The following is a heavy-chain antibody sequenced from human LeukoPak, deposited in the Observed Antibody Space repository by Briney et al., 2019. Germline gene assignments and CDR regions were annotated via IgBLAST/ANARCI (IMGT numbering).Heavy chain of an antibody. CDR2: IYYSGST. D-gene: IGHD4-23*01. Sequence: SETLCLTCTVSGGSISSSSNYWDWIRQPPGKGLEWIGSIYYSGSTYYNPSLKSRVTISVDTSKNQFPLKLSSVTAADTAVYYCARDFYGGDSKDAFDIWGQGTMVTVSS. CDR3: ARDFYGGDSKDAFDI. V-gene: IGHV4-39*06. J-gene: IGHJ3*02. CDR1: GGSISSSSNY.